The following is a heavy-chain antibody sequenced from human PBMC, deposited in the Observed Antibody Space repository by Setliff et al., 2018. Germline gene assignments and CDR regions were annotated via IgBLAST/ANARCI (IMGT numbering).Heavy chain of an antibody. V-gene: IGHV1-2*02. Sequence: RASVKVSCKASGYTFTDHSVHWVRQAPGQGLEWMGNINTYSGATNYAHKFQGRVTMTTDTSITTAYMELNSLTSDDTAVYFCTWGPGGYFDFWGQGTLVTVSS. D-gene: IGHD3-22*01. CDR1: GYTFTDHS. CDR3: TWGPGGYFDF. CDR2: INTYSGAT. J-gene: IGHJ4*02.